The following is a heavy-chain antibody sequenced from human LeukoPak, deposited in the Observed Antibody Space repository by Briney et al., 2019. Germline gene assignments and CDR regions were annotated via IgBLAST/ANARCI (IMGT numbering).Heavy chain of an antibody. CDR2: IRQDGGEK. CDR3: ARDYEHSGYDYLPLY. D-gene: IGHD5-12*01. V-gene: IGHV3-7*01. J-gene: IGHJ4*02. Sequence: QPGGSLRLSCAASGFTFSSHWMTWVRQAPGKGLEWVANIRQDGGEKYYADSVKGRFTISRDNAENSVYLQMNSLRAEDTAVYFCARDYEHSGYDYLPLYWGQGTLVTVSS. CDR1: GFTFSSHW.